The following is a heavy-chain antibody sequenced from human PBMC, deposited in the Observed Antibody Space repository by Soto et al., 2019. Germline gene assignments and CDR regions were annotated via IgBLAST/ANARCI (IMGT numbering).Heavy chain of an antibody. CDR3: ARAVGDIVVVPAAHWYCDL. J-gene: IGHJ2*01. Sequence: QVQLVQSGAEVKKPGASVKVSCKASGYTFTSYGISWVRQAPGQGLEWMGWISAYNGNTNYAQKLQGRVTMTTDTSTSTAYMELRSLRSDDTAVYYCARAVGDIVVVPAAHWYCDLWGRGTLVTVSS. V-gene: IGHV1-18*01. CDR1: GYTFTSYG. CDR2: ISAYNGNT. D-gene: IGHD2-2*01.